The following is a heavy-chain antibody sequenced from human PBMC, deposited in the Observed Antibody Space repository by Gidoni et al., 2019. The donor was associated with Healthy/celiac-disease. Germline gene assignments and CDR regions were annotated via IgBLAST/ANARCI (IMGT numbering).Heavy chain of an antibody. CDR2: IYYSGST. J-gene: IGHJ6*03. V-gene: IGHV4-31*03. D-gene: IGHD2-2*02. CDR1: GGSISSGGYY. CDR3: SVVPAAIDSYYYMDV. Sequence: QVQLQESGPGLVKPSQTLSLTCTVSGGSISSGGYYWSWIRQHPGKGLEWIGYIYYSGSTYYNPSLKSRVTISVDTSKNQFSLKLSSVTAADTAVYYCSVVPAAIDSYYYMDVWGKGTTVTVSS.